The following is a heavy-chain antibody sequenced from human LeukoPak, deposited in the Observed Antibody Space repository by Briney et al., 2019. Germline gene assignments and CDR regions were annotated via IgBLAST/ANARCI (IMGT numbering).Heavy chain of an antibody. CDR2: IYTSGNT. J-gene: IGHJ4*02. D-gene: IGHD4-17*01. CDR1: SGSISSGSYY. Sequence: PSQTLSLTCTVSSGSISSGSYYWSWIRQPAGKGLEWIGRIYTSGNTNYNPSLKSRVTISVDTSKNQFSLKLSSVTAADTAVYYCARVYGDYGVDYWGQGTLVTVSS. V-gene: IGHV4-61*02. CDR3: ARVYGDYGVDY.